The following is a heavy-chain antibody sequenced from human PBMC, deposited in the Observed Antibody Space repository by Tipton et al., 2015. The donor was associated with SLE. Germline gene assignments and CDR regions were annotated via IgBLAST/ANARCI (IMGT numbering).Heavy chain of an antibody. J-gene: IGHJ2*01. CDR3: ARRRIGMADRYFDL. D-gene: IGHD6-19*01. CDR1: GGSISSYY. CDR2: IYSSGST. V-gene: IGHV4-4*09. Sequence: TLSLTCNVSGGSISSYYWTWIRQPPGKGLESIGYIYSSGSTNYNPSLKSRVTISVDTPKNQFSLKLTSVTAADTAVYYCARRRIGMADRYFDLWGRGTLVTVSS.